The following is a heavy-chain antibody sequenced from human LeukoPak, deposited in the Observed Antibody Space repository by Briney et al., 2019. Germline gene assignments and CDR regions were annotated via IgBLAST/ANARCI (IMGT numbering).Heavy chain of an antibody. CDR1: GFTFSDYY. D-gene: IGHD3-10*01. CDR2: ISSSSSYT. CDR3: ARELGDGSGSSDY. V-gene: IGHV3-11*05. J-gene: IGHJ4*02. Sequence: GGSLRLSCAAAGFTFSDYYMSWIRQAPGKGREWGSYISSSSSYTNHADSVKGRFTISRDNAKPSLYLKMNSLRAEDTAVYYCARELGDGSGSSDYWGQGTLVTASS.